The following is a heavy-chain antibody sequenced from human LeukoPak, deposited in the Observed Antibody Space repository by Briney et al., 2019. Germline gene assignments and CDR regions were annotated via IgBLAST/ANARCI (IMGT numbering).Heavy chain of an antibody. CDR2: ISAYNGNT. J-gene: IGHJ4*02. CDR3: AREVAVAGSYYFDY. V-gene: IGHV1-18*01. D-gene: IGHD6-19*01. CDR1: GYTFTSYG. Sequence: GASVKVSCKASGYTFTSYGISWVRQAPGQELESMGWISAYNGNTNYAQKLQGRVTMTTDTSTSTAYMELRSLRSDDTAVYYCAREVAVAGSYYFDYWGQGTLVTVSS.